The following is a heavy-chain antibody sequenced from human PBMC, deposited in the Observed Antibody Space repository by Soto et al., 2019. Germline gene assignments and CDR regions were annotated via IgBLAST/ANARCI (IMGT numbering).Heavy chain of an antibody. CDR2: ISYDGSNK. D-gene: IGHD2-2*01. CDR3: AKDLVYCGSTRCYGWVVDGMAV. V-gene: IGHV3-30*18. CDR1: GFTFSSYG. J-gene: IGHJ6*04. Sequence: QVQLVESGGGVVQPGRSLRLSCAASGFTFSSYGMHWVRQAPGKGLEWVAVISYDGSNKYYADSVKGRFTISRDNSKNTLEPQRNRLRGADTAVYYSAKDLVYCGSTRCYGWVVDGMAVWGEGTTDTVSS.